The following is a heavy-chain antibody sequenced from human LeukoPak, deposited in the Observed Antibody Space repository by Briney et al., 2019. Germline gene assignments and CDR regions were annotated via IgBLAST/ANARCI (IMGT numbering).Heavy chain of an antibody. CDR3: TRVRGYPNSYYFDY. J-gene: IGHJ4*02. Sequence: GGSLRLSCAASGFTFSSYSMSWFRQAPGKGLEWVGFIRSKAYGGTTEYAASVKGRFTISRDDSKSIAYLQMNSLKTEDTAVYYCTRVRGYPNSYYFDYWGQGTLVTVSS. CDR2: IRSKAYGGTT. CDR1: GFTFSSYS. D-gene: IGHD3-10*01. V-gene: IGHV3-49*03.